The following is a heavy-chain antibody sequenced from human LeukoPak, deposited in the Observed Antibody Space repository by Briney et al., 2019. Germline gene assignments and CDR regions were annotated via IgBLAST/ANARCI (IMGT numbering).Heavy chain of an antibody. Sequence: GGSLRLSCAASGFTFSSYSMNWVRQAPGKGLEWVSSISSSSSYIYYADSVKGRFTISRDNAKNSLYLQLNSLRAEDTAVYYCARDSERSGRIHLIYWGQGTLVTVSS. CDR1: GFTFSSYS. CDR3: ARDSERSGRIHLIY. D-gene: IGHD3-10*01. CDR2: ISSSSSYI. V-gene: IGHV3-21*01. J-gene: IGHJ4*02.